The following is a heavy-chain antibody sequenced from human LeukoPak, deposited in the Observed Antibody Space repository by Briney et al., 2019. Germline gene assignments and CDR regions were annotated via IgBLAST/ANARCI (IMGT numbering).Heavy chain of an antibody. J-gene: IGHJ4*02. Sequence: GGSLRLSCVASGFTFTNYWVNWVRQAPGKGLEWVAAIKQDGSLKQHVASVKGRFTIPRDNAKNSAFLQMNNLRFEDTAVYCCQCAPAWGQGTLVTVSS. V-gene: IGHV3-7*01. CDR1: GFTFTNYW. CDR3: QCAPA. CDR2: IKQDGSLK. D-gene: IGHD2-15*01.